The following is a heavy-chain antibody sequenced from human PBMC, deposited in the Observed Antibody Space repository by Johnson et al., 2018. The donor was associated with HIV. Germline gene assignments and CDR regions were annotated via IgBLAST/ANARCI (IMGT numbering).Heavy chain of an antibody. Sequence: VQLVESGGGLVQPGGSLRLSCAVSGFTFDNFWMAWVRQAPGKGLEWVANINQIGNDKYYVDSMKGRFTISRDNAKNSLYLQMNSLRAEDTAVYYCARPSNGGVGADAFDIWGQGTMVTVSS. CDR1: GFTFDNFW. V-gene: IGHV3-7*03. D-gene: IGHD3-16*01. J-gene: IGHJ3*02. CDR3: ARPSNGGVGADAFDI. CDR2: INQIGNDK.